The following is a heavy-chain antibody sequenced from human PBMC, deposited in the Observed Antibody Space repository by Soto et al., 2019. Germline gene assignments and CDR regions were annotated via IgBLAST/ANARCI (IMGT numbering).Heavy chain of an antibody. Sequence: ASVKVSCKSSGYTFTHYGVTWVRQAPGQGLEWMAWINTYNGNTDYAQRFQGRVTLSTDTSTSTAYMEVRSLRSDDTALYYCARAIPGGYGHNTLDYWGRGTLVPVSS. V-gene: IGHV1-18*01. D-gene: IGHD5-18*01. CDR2: INTYNGNT. J-gene: IGHJ4*01. CDR1: GYTFTHYG. CDR3: ARAIPGGYGHNTLDY.